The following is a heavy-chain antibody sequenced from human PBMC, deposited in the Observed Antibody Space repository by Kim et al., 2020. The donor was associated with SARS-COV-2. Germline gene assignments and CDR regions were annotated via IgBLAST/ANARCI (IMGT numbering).Heavy chain of an antibody. D-gene: IGHD3-10*01. Sequence: GGSLRLSCAASGFTFSSYSMNWVRQAPGKGLEWVSSISSSSSYIYYADSVKGRFTISRDNAKNSLYLQMNSLRAEDTAVYYCARDLYTSMLYYGSGNYGMDVWGQGTTVTVSS. J-gene: IGHJ6*02. CDR1: GFTFSSYS. V-gene: IGHV3-21*01. CDR2: ISSSSSYI. CDR3: ARDLYTSMLYYGSGNYGMDV.